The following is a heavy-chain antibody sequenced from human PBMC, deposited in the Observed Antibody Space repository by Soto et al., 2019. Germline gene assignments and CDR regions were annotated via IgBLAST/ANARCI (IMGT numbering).Heavy chain of an antibody. CDR2: IIPIFGTA. V-gene: IGHV1-69*01. J-gene: IGHJ5*02. CDR3: ATVLRFLEWPRGFDP. Sequence: PSVKVSCKASGGTFSSYAISWVRQAPGQGLEWMGGIIPIFGTANYAQKFQGRVTITADESTSTAYMELSSLRSEDTAVYYCATVLRFLEWPRGFDPWGQGTLVTVSS. CDR1: GGTFSSYA. D-gene: IGHD3-3*01.